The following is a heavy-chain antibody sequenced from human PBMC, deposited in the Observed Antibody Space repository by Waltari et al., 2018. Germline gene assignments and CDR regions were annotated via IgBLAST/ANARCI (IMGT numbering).Heavy chain of an antibody. CDR3: ARVWFHSGFDF. D-gene: IGHD1-26*01. Sequence: QVQLVQSGPEVKKPGASVKVSCKTSGYPTGNYIHWVRQAPGQGLEWLGLINPNSGGTDYAEKFQDRVTLTRDTSISTVYMELSSLRSDDTAVYYCARVWFHSGFDFWGQGTLVAVTS. CDR2: INPNSGGT. CDR1: GYPTGNY. V-gene: IGHV1-2*02. J-gene: IGHJ4*02.